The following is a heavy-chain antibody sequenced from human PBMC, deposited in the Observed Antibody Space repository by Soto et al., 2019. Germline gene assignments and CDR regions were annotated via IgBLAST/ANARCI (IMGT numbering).Heavy chain of an antibody. Sequence: SQTLSLTCAISGDAVSRNSVAWNWIRQSPSRGLEWLGRTYYRSKWYSEYAPSVKSRISIDPDTSKNQFSLKLSSVTPEDTAVYYCARDGAVAATGYYYALDVWGQGTTVTVSS. D-gene: IGHD6-19*01. CDR3: ARDGAVAATGYYYALDV. CDR1: GDAVSRNSVA. J-gene: IGHJ6*02. CDR2: TYYRSKWYS. V-gene: IGHV6-1*01.